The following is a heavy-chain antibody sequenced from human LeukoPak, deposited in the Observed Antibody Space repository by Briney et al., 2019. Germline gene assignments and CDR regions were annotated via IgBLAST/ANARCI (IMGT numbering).Heavy chain of an antibody. J-gene: IGHJ4*02. CDR1: GFTFSDYY. CDR3: ARDRYSGSYPLDY. V-gene: IGHV3-11*01. D-gene: IGHD1-26*01. CDR2: ISSSGSII. Sequence: GGSLRLSCAASGFTFSDYYMTWIRQAPGKGLEWVSFISSSGSIIYYADSVKGRFAISRDNAKNSLYLQMNSLRAEDTAVYYCARDRYSGSYPLDYWGQGTLVTVSS.